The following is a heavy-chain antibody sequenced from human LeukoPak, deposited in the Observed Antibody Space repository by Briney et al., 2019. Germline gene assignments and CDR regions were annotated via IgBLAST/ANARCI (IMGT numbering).Heavy chain of an antibody. V-gene: IGHV4-31*03. CDR3: AKIPYSSGWVQNWFDP. J-gene: IGHJ5*02. CDR1: GGSISNGDHY. Sequence: PSETLSLTCTVSGGSISNGDHYWSWIRQHPGKGLEWIGHIYYSGSTYYNPSLKSRGIISVETSKNQFSLKLSSVTAADTAVYYCAKIPYSSGWVQNWFDPWGQGTLVTVSS. CDR2: IYYSGST. D-gene: IGHD6-19*01.